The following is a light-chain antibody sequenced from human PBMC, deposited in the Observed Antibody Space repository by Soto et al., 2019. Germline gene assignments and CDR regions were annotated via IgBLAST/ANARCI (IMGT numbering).Light chain of an antibody. CDR1: QSVSSD. CDR2: GAS. CDR3: QQYNNWPPRT. Sequence: EVVMTQFPATLSVSPGGRATVSCRASQSVSSDLAWYHQKPGQAPRLLLYGASTRATGIPARFSGSGSGTEFTLTISSLQSEDFAVYYCQQYNNWPPRTCGQGTKVDIK. J-gene: IGKJ1*01. V-gene: IGKV3-15*01.